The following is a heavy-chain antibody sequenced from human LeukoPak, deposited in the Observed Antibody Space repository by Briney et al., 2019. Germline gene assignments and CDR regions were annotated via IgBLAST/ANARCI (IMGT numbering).Heavy chain of an antibody. D-gene: IGHD3-22*01. CDR1: GFTFSTYS. J-gene: IGHJ4*02. CDR3: ARGPRRGRITMIVVVIREYYFDY. V-gene: IGHV3-21*01. CDR2: ISSSSSYI. Sequence: GGSLRLSCAASGFTFSTYSMNWVRQAPGKGLEWVSSISSSSSYIYYADSVKGRFTISRDNAKNSLYLQMNSLRAEDTAVYYCARGPRRGRITMIVVVIREYYFDYWGQGTLVTVSS.